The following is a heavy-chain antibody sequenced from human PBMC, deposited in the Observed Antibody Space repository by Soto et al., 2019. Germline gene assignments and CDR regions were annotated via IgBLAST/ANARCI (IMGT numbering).Heavy chain of an antibody. CDR2: IYWDDDK. D-gene: IGHD3-3*01. V-gene: IGHV2-5*02. CDR3: AHGTIFGVVTNDAFDI. Sequence: QITLKESGPTLVKPTQTLTLTCTFSGFSLSTSGVGVGWIRQPPGKALEWLALIYWDDDKRYSPSLKSRLTITKDTSKNQVVLTMTNMDPVDTATYYCAHGTIFGVVTNDAFDIWGQGTMVTVSS. J-gene: IGHJ3*02. CDR1: GFSLSTSGVG.